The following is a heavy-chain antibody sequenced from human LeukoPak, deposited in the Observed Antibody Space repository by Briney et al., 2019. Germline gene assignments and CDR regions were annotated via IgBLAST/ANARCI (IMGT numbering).Heavy chain of an antibody. CDR2: IYTSGST. Sequence: TSETLSLTCTVSGGSISSYYWSWIRQPAGKGLEWIGRIYTSGSTNYNPSLKSRVTMSVDTSKNQFSLKLSSVTAADTAVYYCARAGSRSRAARPGNWFDPWGQGTLVTVSS. V-gene: IGHV4-4*07. CDR3: ARAGSRSRAARPGNWFDP. CDR1: GGSISSYY. J-gene: IGHJ5*02. D-gene: IGHD6-6*01.